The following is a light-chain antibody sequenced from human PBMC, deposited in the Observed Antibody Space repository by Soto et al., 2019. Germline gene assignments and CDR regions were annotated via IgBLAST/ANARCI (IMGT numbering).Light chain of an antibody. CDR2: SNN. J-gene: IGLJ3*02. CDR3: AVWDDTLSGVV. CDR1: SSNIGSNT. Sequence: QSALTQPPSASGTPGQRVTISCSGSSSNIGSNTVTWYQQFPGTAPKILIYSNNQRPSGVPDRLSGSKSGTSASLAISGLQSEDEADYYCAVWDDTLSGVVFGGGTKLTVL. V-gene: IGLV1-44*01.